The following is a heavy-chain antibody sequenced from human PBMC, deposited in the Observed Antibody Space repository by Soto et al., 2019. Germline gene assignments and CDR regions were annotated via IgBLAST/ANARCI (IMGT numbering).Heavy chain of an antibody. Sequence: EVQLLESGGGLVQPGGSLRLSCAASGFTFSSYAMSWVRQAPGKGLEWVSAISGSGGSTYYADSVKGRFTISRDNSKNTLYLQMNSLRAEDTAVYYCAKDQGYTFGGVIARGRAFDIWGQGTMVTVSS. V-gene: IGHV3-23*01. CDR1: GFTFSSYA. CDR3: AKDQGYTFGGVIARGRAFDI. D-gene: IGHD3-16*02. J-gene: IGHJ3*02. CDR2: ISGSGGST.